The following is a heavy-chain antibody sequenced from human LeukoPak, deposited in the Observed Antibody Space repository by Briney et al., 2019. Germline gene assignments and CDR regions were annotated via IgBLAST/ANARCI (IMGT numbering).Heavy chain of an antibody. CDR2: IYYSGST. Sequence: SETLSLTCTVSGGSISSSSYYWGWIRQPPGRGLEWFGSIYYSGSTYYNPSLKSRVTISVDTSKNQFSLKLSSVTAADTAVYYCARGDFWSGYYDWGQGTLVTVSS. D-gene: IGHD3-3*01. V-gene: IGHV4-39*07. J-gene: IGHJ4*02. CDR3: ARGDFWSGYYD. CDR1: GGSISSSSYY.